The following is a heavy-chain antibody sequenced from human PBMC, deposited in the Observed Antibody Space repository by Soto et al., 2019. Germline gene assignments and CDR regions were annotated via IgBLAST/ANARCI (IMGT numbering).Heavy chain of an antibody. D-gene: IGHD1-1*01. V-gene: IGHV3-21*01. CDR2: ISSRRDYI. Sequence: EVQLVESGGGLVKPGGALRLSCAASGFTFSTYSMNWVRQAPGKGLELVSSISSRRDYIYYAESVKGRFTISRDNAKNPLYLQMNALSDEDTAVYYCAGGGTTGTTATTWFDAWGQGTLVTVAS. CDR3: AGGGTTGTTATTWFDA. CDR1: GFTFSTYS. J-gene: IGHJ5*02.